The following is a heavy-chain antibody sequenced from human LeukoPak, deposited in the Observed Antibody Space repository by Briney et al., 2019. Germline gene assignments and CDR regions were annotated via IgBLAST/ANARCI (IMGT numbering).Heavy chain of an antibody. CDR2: VSGSGRTT. V-gene: IGHV3-23*01. D-gene: IGHD3-10*01. Sequence: GGSLRLSCAASGFTFSNYGVSLVRQAPGKGLEWVSGVSGSGRTTYFADSVKGRFTISRDNSKNTVYLQMDSLRAEDTAVYYCAKSQRLWFGGNDAFHIWGQGTMVTVSS. CDR1: GFTFSNYG. J-gene: IGHJ3*02. CDR3: AKSQRLWFGGNDAFHI.